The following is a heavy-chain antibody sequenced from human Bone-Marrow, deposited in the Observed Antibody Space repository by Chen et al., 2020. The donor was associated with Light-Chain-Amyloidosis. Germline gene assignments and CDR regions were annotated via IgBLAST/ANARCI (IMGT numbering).Heavy chain of an antibody. CDR3: AKESQGVELGSDYYYGMDV. J-gene: IGHJ6*02. D-gene: IGHD1-7*01. CDR1: GFTLSRHG. V-gene: IGHV3-30*18. Sequence: GELVEAGGGVVPPGGCLRLPSAAPGFTLSRHGVYWVRQAPGKGLEWVAVISYDGSNKYYADSVKGRFTISRDNSKNTLYLQMNSLRAEDTAVYYCAKESQGVELGSDYYYGMDVWGQGTTVTVSS. CDR2: ISYDGSNK.